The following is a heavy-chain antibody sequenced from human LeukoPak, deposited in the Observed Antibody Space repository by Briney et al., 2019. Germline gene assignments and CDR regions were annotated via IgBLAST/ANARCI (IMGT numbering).Heavy chain of an antibody. V-gene: IGHV3-33*01. D-gene: IGHD3-16*01. CDR2: IWYDGSNK. Sequence: SLRLSCAASGFTFSSYGMHWVRQAPGKGLEWVAVIWYDGSNKYYADSVKGRFTISRDNSKNTLYLQMNSLRAEDTAVYYCARDRSQRGYFDYWGQGTLVTVSS. J-gene: IGHJ4*02. CDR1: GFTFSSYG. CDR3: ARDRSQRGYFDY.